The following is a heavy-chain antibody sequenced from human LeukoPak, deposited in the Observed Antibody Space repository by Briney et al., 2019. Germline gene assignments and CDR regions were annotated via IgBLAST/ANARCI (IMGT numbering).Heavy chain of an antibody. V-gene: IGHV3-23*01. CDR2: ISGSGGST. J-gene: IGHJ4*02. Sequence: GGSLRLSCAASGFTFSSYAMSWVRQAPGKGLEWVSAISGSGGSTYYADSAKGRFTISRDNAKNSLYLQMNSLRAEDTAVYYCAGIYYGFIQSDYWGQGTLVTVSS. CDR3: AGIYYGFIQSDY. D-gene: IGHD3-10*01. CDR1: GFTFSSYA.